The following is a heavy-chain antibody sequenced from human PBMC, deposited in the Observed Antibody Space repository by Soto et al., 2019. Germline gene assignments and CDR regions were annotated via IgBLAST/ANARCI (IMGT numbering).Heavy chain of an antibody. CDR2: ISSSSSTI. D-gene: IGHD3-10*01. Sequence: GGSLRLSCAASGFTFSSYSMNWVRQAPGKGLEWVSYISSSSSTIYYADSVKGRFTISRDNAKNSLYLQMNSLRAEDTAVYYCARDRGISLPGYWGQGTLVTVSS. CDR3: ARDRGISLPGY. J-gene: IGHJ4*02. V-gene: IGHV3-48*01. CDR1: GFTFSSYS.